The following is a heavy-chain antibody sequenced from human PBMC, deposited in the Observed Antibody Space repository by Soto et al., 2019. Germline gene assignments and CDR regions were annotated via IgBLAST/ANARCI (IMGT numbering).Heavy chain of an antibody. V-gene: IGHV3-7*01. J-gene: IGHJ4*02. CDR2: MNQDGSES. CDR3: ARLSTSAGRRDLAC. CDR1: GFSLSSYW. Sequence: GGSLRLSCAASGFSLSSYWMSWVRQAPGKGLEWVANMNQDGSESDYVGSVKGRFTFTRDNAKNSLYLQMNSLRAEDTAVYYCARLSTSAGRRDLACWGQGTLVTVSS.